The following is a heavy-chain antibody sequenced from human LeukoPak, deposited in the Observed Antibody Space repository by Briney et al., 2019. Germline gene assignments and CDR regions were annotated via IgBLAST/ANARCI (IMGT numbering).Heavy chain of an antibody. CDR1: GYTFTSYG. CDR3: ARAIYYYDSSGYLPYYYYMDV. J-gene: IGHJ6*03. Sequence: ASVKVSCKASGYTFTSYGISWVRQAPGQGLEWMGWISAYNGNTNYAQKLQGRVTMTTDTSTSTAYMELRSLRSDDTAVYYCARAIYYYDSSGYLPYYYYMDVWGKGTTVTVSS. D-gene: IGHD3-22*01. CDR2: ISAYNGNT. V-gene: IGHV1-18*01.